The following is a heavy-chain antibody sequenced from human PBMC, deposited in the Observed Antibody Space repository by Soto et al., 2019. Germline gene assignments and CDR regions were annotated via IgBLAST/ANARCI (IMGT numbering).Heavy chain of an antibody. V-gene: IGHV3-23*01. J-gene: IGHJ3*02. CDR1: GFTFSSYA. CDR2: ISGSGGST. Sequence: EVQLLESGGGLVQPGGSLRLSCAASGFTFSSYAMSWVRQAPGKGLEWVSAISGSGGSTYYADSVKGRFTISRDNSKNTLYLQMYSLRAEDTAVYYCAKDPGYCSSTSCFLDAFDIWGQGTMVTVSS. CDR3: AKDPGYCSSTSCFLDAFDI. D-gene: IGHD2-2*01.